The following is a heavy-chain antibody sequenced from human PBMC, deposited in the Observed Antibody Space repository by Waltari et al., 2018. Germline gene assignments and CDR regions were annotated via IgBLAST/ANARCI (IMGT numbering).Heavy chain of an antibody. D-gene: IGHD3-10*01. CDR2: INSASSYT. CDR3: ATGGWGVFLDH. J-gene: IGHJ4*02. CDR1: GFTFSSYN. Sequence: EVQLVESGGGLVKPGGSLRLSYEASGFTFSSYNMNWVRQAPGRGLEWVSSINSASSYTHQADAVKGRFTISRDNAKNSLYLQMNSLRAEDTAMYYCATGGWGVFLDHWGQGALVTVSS. V-gene: IGHV3-21*02.